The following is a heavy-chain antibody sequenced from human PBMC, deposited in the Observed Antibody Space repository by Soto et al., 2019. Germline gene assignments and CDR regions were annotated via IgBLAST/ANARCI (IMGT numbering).Heavy chain of an antibody. CDR2: THHSRGT. J-gene: IGHJ4*01. V-gene: IGHV4-4*02. CDR1: GDSIIGTHW. CDR3: ARYSAASGTYYFDY. Sequence: SETLSLTCAVSGDSIIGTHWWSWVRRPPGKGLEFIGETHHSRGTNYNPSLRGRVTMSLDKSKNQLSLILYSVTAADTGVYYCARYSAASGTYYFDYWGQGTLVTVS. D-gene: IGHD6-13*01.